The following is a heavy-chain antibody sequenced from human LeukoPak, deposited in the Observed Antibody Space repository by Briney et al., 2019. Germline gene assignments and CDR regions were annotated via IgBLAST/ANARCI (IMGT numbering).Heavy chain of an antibody. CDR1: GGTFSNYA. CDR2: IIRVTGTA. J-gene: IGHJ6*02. CDR3: ARGRYGSGWKSYSSHYYYGLDV. D-gene: IGHD6-19*01. Sequence: ASVKVSCKASGGTFSNYAISWVRQAPGQGLEWMGGIIRVTGTADYAQKFQGRVTITADESTSTAYMELTSLRSEDTAAYYCARGRYGSGWKSYSSHYYYGLDVWGQGTTVTVSS. V-gene: IGHV1-69*13.